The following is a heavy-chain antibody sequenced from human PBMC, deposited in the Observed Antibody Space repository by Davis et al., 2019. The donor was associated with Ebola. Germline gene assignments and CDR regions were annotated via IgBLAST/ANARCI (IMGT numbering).Heavy chain of an antibody. V-gene: IGHV4-4*07. CDR3: ARGRDYDRGFGY. Sequence: PGGSLRLSCTVSGGSISSYYWSWIRQPAGKGLEWIGRFTSGSTNYNPSLKSRVTMSVDTSKNQFSLKLSPVTAADTAVYYCARGRDYDRGFGYWGQGTLVTVSS. D-gene: IGHD3-22*01. CDR1: GGSISSYY. CDR2: FTSGST. J-gene: IGHJ4*02.